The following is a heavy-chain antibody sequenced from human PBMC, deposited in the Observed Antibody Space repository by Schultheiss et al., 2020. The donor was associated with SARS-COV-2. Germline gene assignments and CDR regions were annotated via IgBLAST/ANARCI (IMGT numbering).Heavy chain of an antibody. V-gene: IGHV3-30*02. J-gene: IGHJ4*02. Sequence: GESLKISCAASGFTFSNSDMNWVHQAPGKGLEWVAFIRYDGSNKYYADSVKGRFTISRDNSKNTLYLQMNSLRAEDTAVYYCANNIEGANDYWGQGTLVTVSS. D-gene: IGHD3-16*01. CDR1: GFTFSNSD. CDR3: ANNIEGANDY. CDR2: IRYDGSNK.